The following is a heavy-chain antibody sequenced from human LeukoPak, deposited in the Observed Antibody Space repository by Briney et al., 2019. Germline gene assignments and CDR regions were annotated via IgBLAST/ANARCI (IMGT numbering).Heavy chain of an antibody. J-gene: IGHJ6*03. D-gene: IGHD3-3*01. Sequence: SETLSLTCTVSGGSISSYYWSWIRQPAGKGLEWIGRIYTSGSTNYNPSLKSRVTMSVDTSKNQFSLKLSSVTAADTAVYYCARVPNYDFWSGYSYYMDVWGKGTTVTVSS. CDR1: GGSISSYY. CDR3: ARVPNYDFWSGYSYYMDV. CDR2: IYTSGST. V-gene: IGHV4-4*07.